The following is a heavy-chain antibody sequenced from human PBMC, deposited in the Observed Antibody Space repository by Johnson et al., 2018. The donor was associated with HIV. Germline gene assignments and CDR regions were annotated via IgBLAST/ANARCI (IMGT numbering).Heavy chain of an antibody. CDR2: IYSGGST. Sequence: MQLVESGGGLVQPGGSLRLSCAASGFTVSSNYMSWVRQAPGKGLEWVSVIYSGGSTYYADSVKGRFTNSRDNSKNTLYLQLKSLSAEDTAVYYCARDHRAYCGGDCYSDAFDIWGQGTMVTVSS. J-gene: IGHJ3*02. CDR1: GFTVSSNY. V-gene: IGHV3-66*01. D-gene: IGHD2-21*02. CDR3: ARDHRAYCGGDCYSDAFDI.